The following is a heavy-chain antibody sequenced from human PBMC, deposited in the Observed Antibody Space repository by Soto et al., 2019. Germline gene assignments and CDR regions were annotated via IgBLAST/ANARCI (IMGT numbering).Heavy chain of an antibody. CDR3: ARAQGSSTSLESYDDYYYGMDV. J-gene: IGHJ6*02. D-gene: IGHD2-2*01. V-gene: IGHV1-69*01. CDR2: IIPISGTA. Sequence: QVQLVQSGAEVKTPGSSVKVSCKASGGTFSKYAISWVRQAPGQGLEWMGGIIPISGTANYAQKFQGRVTLTAGESTRTAYMELSGLRSEDTAVYYCARAQGSSTSLESYDDYYYGMDVWGQGTTVTFSS. CDR1: GGTFSKYA.